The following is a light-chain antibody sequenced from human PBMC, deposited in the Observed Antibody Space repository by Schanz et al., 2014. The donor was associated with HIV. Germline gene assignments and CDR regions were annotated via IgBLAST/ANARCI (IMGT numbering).Light chain of an antibody. CDR3: SSYAGSNKV. Sequence: QSVLTQPASVSGSPGQSITISCTGTSSDVGAYKSVSWFQQHPGKAPQLMIYDGSSRPSGVPDRFSGSKSGNTASLTVSGLQAEDEADYYCSSYAGSNKVFGGGTKLTVL. CDR2: DGS. V-gene: IGLV2-8*01. J-gene: IGLJ2*01. CDR1: SSDVGAYKS.